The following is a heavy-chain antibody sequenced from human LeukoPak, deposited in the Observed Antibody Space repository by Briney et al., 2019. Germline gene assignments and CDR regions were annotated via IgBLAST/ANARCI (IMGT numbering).Heavy chain of an antibody. V-gene: IGHV4-61*02. CDR3: ERGLIQKSSPYGMDV. J-gene: IGHJ6*02. Sequence: SETLSLTCTVSGDSISSGSSYWSCIRPPAGKGLEWIGRIYTSGNTHYNPPLKRRATISIDTSKNQFSLKLSPVTAADTDVYYWERGLIQKSSPYGMDVWGQGTTVTVSS. CDR2: IYTSGNT. CDR1: GDSISSGSSY. D-gene: IGHD5-18*01.